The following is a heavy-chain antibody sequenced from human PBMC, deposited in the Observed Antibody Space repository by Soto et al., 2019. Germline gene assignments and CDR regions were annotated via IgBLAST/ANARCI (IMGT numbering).Heavy chain of an antibody. J-gene: IGHJ5*02. D-gene: IGHD1-20*01. V-gene: IGHV4-34*01. Sequence: QVQLQQWGAGLLKPSETLSLTCAVYGGSFSGYYWSWIRQPPGKGLEWIGEINHSVSTNYNPSLKSRVTISVDTSKNQFSLKLSSVTDEDTAVYYCARNNHPKGWLDPWGQGTLVNVSS. CDR1: GGSFSGYY. CDR2: INHSVST. CDR3: ARNNHPKGWLDP.